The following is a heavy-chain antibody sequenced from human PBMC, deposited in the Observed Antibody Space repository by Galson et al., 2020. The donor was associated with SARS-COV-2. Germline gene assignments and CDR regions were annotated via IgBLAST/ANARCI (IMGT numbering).Heavy chain of an antibody. V-gene: IGHV3-9*01. CDR2: ISWNSGSI. CDR1: GFTFDDYA. Sequence: GGSLRLSCAASGFTFDDYAMHWVRQAPGKGLEWVSGISWNSGSIGYADSVKGRFTISRDNAKNSLYLQMNSLRAEDTALYYCAKVDPYMDVWGKGTTVTVSS. J-gene: IGHJ6*03. CDR3: AKVDPYMDV.